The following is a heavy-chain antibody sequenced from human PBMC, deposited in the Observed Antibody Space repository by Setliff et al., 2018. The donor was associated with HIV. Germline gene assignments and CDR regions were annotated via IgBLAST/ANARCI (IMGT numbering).Heavy chain of an antibody. V-gene: IGHV3-23*01. J-gene: IGHJ4*02. CDR1: GFTFGDYA. D-gene: IGHD2-8*02. CDR3: AKSLLVAGNDY. CDR2: IRTNARGGAT. Sequence: LRLSCAASGFTFGDYAMSWVRQAPGKGLEWVGFIRTNARGGATEYADSVKGRFTISRDNSKNTLYLQMISLRADDTAVYYCAKSLLVAGNDYWGQGTLVTVSS.